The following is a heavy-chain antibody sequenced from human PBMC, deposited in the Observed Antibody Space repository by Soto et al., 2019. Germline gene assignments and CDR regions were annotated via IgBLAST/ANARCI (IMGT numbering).Heavy chain of an antibody. Sequence: SVKVSCKASGGTFSSYTISWVRQAPGQGLEWMGRIIPILGIANYAQKFQGRVTITADKSTSTAYMELSSLRSEDTAVYYCARDLQGYYYYMDVWGKGTTVTVS. CDR1: GGTFSSYT. V-gene: IGHV1-69*04. CDR3: ARDLQGYYYYMDV. CDR2: IIPILGIA. J-gene: IGHJ6*03.